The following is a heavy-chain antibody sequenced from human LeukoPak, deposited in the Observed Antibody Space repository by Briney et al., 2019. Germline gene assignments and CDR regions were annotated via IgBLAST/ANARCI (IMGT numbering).Heavy chain of an antibody. Sequence: ASVKVSCKASGYTFTGYHMHWVRQAPGQGLEWMGRINPNSGDTNYAQNFQGRVTMTRDTSISTAYMELSRLRSDDTAVYYCARAYYDFWSGSRAFMYYWGQGTLVTVSS. CDR3: ARAYYDFWSGSRAFMYY. CDR2: INPNSGDT. V-gene: IGHV1-2*06. CDR1: GYTFTGYH. J-gene: IGHJ4*02. D-gene: IGHD3-3*01.